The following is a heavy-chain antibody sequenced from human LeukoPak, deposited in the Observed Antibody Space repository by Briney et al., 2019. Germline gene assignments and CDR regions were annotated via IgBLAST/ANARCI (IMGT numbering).Heavy chain of an antibody. D-gene: IGHD3-9*01. J-gene: IGHJ6*04. CDR3: ASLFYDILAGSYYYGMDV. V-gene: IGHV1-69*13. Sequence: SVKVSCKASGGTLSSYAISWVRQAPGHGLEWMGGIIPIFGTANYAQKFQGRVTITADESTSTAYMELSSLRSEDTAVYYCASLFYDILAGSYYYGMDVWGKGTTVTVSS. CDR2: IIPIFGTA. CDR1: GGTLSSYA.